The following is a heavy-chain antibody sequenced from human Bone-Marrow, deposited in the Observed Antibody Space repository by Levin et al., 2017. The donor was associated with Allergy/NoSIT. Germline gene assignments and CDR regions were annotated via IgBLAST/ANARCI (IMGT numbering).Heavy chain of an antibody. CDR2: IYFNGNT. Sequence: SQTLSLPCPVSGGSIRSSFWSWLRQPAGKGLEWIGSIYFNGNTNYNPSLYSRVTMSGDTSKNQVSLKLRSVTAADTAVYYCARSHSADRIAEGRFDPWGQGMLVTVSS. J-gene: IGHJ5*02. CDR3: ARSHSADRIAEGRFDP. D-gene: IGHD2-21*01. CDR1: GGSIRSSF. V-gene: IGHV4-4*07.